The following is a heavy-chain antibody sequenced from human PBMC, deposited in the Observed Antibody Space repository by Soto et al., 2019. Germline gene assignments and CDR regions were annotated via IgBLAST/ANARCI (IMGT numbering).Heavy chain of an antibody. CDR2: IYPGDSNT. V-gene: IGHV5-51*01. CDR1: GYTFTSYW. Sequence: EVQLVQSGAEVKKPGESLTISCQASGYTFTSYWIAWVRQMPGNGLEWMGIIYPGDSNTRYSPSFQGQVTISADKSITTAYLRWTSLKASDTAMYYCARQDDSASNGWFGPWGQGTLVTVSS. CDR3: ARQDDSASNGWFGP. J-gene: IGHJ5*02. D-gene: IGHD2-8*01.